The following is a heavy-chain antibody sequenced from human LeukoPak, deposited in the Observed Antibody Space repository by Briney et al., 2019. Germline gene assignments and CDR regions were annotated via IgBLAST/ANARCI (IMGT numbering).Heavy chain of an antibody. CDR1: GGSMNDYY. D-gene: IGHD1-20*01. J-gene: IGHJ5*02. CDR2: MYYSGST. CDR3: ARDLNNWNPNWFDP. V-gene: IGHV4-59*12. Sequence: SSETLSLTCTVSGGSMNDYYWTWIRQPPGRGLEWIGYMYYSGSTKYNPSLKSRVTMSVDTSKNQFSLKLSSVTAADTAVYYCARDLNNWNPNWFDPWGQGTLVTVSS.